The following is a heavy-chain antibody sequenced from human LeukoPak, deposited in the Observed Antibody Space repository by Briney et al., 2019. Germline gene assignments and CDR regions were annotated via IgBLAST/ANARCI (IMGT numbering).Heavy chain of an antibody. CDR2: INSNSGGT. J-gene: IGHJ4*02. D-gene: IGHD1-26*01. CDR3: ARDLISTPNWEFDY. V-gene: IGHV1-2*06. Sequence: ASVKVSCKTSGYSFVGYFIHWVRQAPGQGRQWMGRINSNSGGTEYEPSFQGRVTMTRDTSISTAYVEVSTLISDDTAVYYCARDLISTPNWEFDYWGQGTQVTVSS. CDR1: GYSFVGYF.